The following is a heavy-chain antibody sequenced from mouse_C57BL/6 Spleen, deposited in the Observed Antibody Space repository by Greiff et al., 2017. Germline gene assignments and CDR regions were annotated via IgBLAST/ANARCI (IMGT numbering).Heavy chain of an antibody. V-gene: IGHV5-9*01. Sequence: VMLVESGGGLVKPGGSLKLSCAASGFTFSSYTMSWVRQTPEKRLEWVATISGGGGNTYYPDSVKGRFTISRDNAKNTLYLQMSSLRSEDTALYYCARGLLRGDAMDYWGQGTSVTVSS. CDR2: ISGGGGNT. J-gene: IGHJ4*01. CDR3: ARGLLRGDAMDY. D-gene: IGHD2-3*01. CDR1: GFTFSSYT.